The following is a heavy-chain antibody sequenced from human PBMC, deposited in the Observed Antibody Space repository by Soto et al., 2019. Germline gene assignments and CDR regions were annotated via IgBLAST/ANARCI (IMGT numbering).Heavy chain of an antibody. CDR3: ARGAPPFDD. Sequence: PSETLSLTCTVSGGSISSYYWSWIRQSPGKGLEWIGYISYSGSTEYNPSLKSRVTISVDTSKNSLYLQMNSLRTDDTAVYYCARGAPPFDDWGQGTLVTVSS. CDR1: GGSISSYY. V-gene: IGHV4-59*12. J-gene: IGHJ4*02. CDR2: ISYSGST.